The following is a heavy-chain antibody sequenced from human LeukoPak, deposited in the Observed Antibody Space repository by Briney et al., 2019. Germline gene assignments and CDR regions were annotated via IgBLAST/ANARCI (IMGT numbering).Heavy chain of an antibody. Sequence: GGSLRLSCAASGFTFDDYAMHWVRQAPGKGLEWVSLISWDGGSTYYADSVKGRFTISRDNSKNSLYLQMNSLRAEDTALYYCAKDKGGSYYYYMDVWGKGTTVTVS. CDR1: GFTFDDYA. CDR2: ISWDGGST. J-gene: IGHJ6*03. V-gene: IGHV3-43D*03. D-gene: IGHD1-26*01. CDR3: AKDKGGSYYYYMDV.